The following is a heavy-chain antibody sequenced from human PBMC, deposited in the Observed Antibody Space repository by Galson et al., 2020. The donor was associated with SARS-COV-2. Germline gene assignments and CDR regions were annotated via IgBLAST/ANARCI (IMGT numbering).Heavy chain of an antibody. CDR1: GFTVSNAW. CDR2: IERESDGGTT. J-gene: IGHJ4*02. V-gene: IGHV3-15*04. CDR3: IALYLGY. D-gene: IGHD2-21*01. Sequence: GESLKISCAASGFTVSNAWMIWVRQAPGKGPEWVARIERESDGGTTDYAAPVKGRFTISRDDSKNTLYLQMNSLETEDTAVYYCIALYLGYSGQGTLVTVSS.